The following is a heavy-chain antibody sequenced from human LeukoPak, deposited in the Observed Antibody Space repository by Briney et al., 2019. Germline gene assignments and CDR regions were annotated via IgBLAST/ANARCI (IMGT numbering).Heavy chain of an antibody. D-gene: IGHD3-22*01. CDR2: ISGSGGST. CDR3: AKGSYDEGGGCFDI. CDR1: GFTFSSYS. J-gene: IGHJ3*02. V-gene: IGHV3-23*01. Sequence: GGSLRLSCAASGFTFSSYSMNWVRQAPGKGLEWVSAISGSGGSTYYADSVKGRFTISRDNSKNTLYLQMNSLRAEDTAVYYCAKGSYDEGGGCFDIWGQGTMVTVSS.